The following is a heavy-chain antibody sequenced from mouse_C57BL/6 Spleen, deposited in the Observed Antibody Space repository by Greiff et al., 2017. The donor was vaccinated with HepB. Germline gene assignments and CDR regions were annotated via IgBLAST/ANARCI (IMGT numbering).Heavy chain of an antibody. J-gene: IGHJ2*01. CDR2: ISYDGSN. D-gene: IGHD1-3*01. CDR3: ARRVGREDYFDY. Sequence: DVKLQESGPGLVKPSQSLSLTCSVTGYSITSGYYWNWIRQFPGNKLEWMGYISYDGSNNYNPSLKNRISITRDTSKNQFFLKLNSVTTEDTATYYCARRVGREDYFDYWGQGTTLTVSS. CDR1: GYSITSGYY. V-gene: IGHV3-6*01.